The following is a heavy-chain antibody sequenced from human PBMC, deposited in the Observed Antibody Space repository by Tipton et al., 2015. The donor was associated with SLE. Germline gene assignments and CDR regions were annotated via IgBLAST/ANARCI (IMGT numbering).Heavy chain of an antibody. CDR2: INHSGST. V-gene: IGHV4-34*01. Sequence: TLSLTCAVYGGSFSGYYWTWIRQPPGKGLEWIGEINHSGSTNYNPSLKSRVTIPVDTSKNQFSLKLSSVTAADTAVYYCARGDFWSGYSLWGQGTLVTVSS. D-gene: IGHD3-3*01. CDR1: GGSFSGYY. CDR3: ARGDFWSGYSL. J-gene: IGHJ4*02.